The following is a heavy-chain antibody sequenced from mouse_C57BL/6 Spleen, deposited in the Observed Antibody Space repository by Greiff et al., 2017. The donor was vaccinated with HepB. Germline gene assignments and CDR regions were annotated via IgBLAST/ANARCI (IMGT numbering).Heavy chain of an antibody. D-gene: IGHD2-2*01. J-gene: IGHJ3*01. Sequence: VQLQQPGAELVKPGASVKLSCKASGYTFTSYWMHWVKQRPGQGLEWIGMIHPNSGSTNYNEKFKSKATLTVDKSSSTAYMQLSSLTSEDSAVYYCARDGYDVVPLAWFAYWGQGTLVTVSA. CDR3: ARDGYDVVPLAWFAY. V-gene: IGHV1-64*01. CDR2: IHPNSGST. CDR1: GYTFTSYW.